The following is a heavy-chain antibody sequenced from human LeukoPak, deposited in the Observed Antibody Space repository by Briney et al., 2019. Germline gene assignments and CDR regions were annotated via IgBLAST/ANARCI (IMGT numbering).Heavy chain of an antibody. CDR2: IIPIFGTA. Sequence: GASVKVSCKASGGTFSSYAISWVRQAPGQGLEWMGGIIPIFGTANYAQKFQGRVTITADESTSTAYMELSSLRSEDTAVYYCATLWFGELPFYFDYWGQGTLVTVSS. D-gene: IGHD3-10*01. J-gene: IGHJ4*02. V-gene: IGHV1-69*13. CDR1: GGTFSSYA. CDR3: ATLWFGELPFYFDY.